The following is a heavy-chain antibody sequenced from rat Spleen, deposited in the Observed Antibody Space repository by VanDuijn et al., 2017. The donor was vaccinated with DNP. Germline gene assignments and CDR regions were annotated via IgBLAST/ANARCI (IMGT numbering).Heavy chain of an antibody. CDR2: ISYDGGST. CDR3: ARHSEWWGAYYFDY. J-gene: IGHJ2*01. Sequence: EVQLVESGGGLVQPGGSLKVSCVVSGFSFSDYYMAWVRQAPTKGLEWVAYISYDGGSTYYGDSVKGRFTISRDNAKNTLYLQMDSLRSEDMATYYCARHSEWWGAYYFDYWGQGVMVSVSS. D-gene: IGHD1-1*01. CDR1: GFSFSDYY. V-gene: IGHV5-22*01.